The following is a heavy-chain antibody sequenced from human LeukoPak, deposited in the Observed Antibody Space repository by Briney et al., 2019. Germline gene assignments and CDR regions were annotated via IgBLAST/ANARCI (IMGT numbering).Heavy chain of an antibody. D-gene: IGHD6-19*01. CDR3: AREKDRRSGWYSYLDY. V-gene: IGHV3-30-3*01. CDR2: ISYDGSNK. J-gene: IGHJ4*02. Sequence: GGSLRLSCAASGFTFSSYAMHWVRQAPGKGLEWVAVISYDGSNKYYADSVKGRFTISRDNSKNTLYLQMNSLRAEDTAVYYCAREKDRRSGWYSYLDYWGQGTLVTVSS. CDR1: GFTFSSYA.